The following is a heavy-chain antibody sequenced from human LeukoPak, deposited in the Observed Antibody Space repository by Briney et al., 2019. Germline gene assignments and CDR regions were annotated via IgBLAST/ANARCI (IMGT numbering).Heavy chain of an antibody. D-gene: IGHD3-3*01. CDR3: ARDQYYDFWSGYYRTYYYYYYMDV. Sequence: ASVKVSCKVSGYTLTELSMHWVRQAPGKGLEWMGGFDPEDGETIYAQKFQGRVTMTEDTSTDTAYMELSRLRSDDTAVYYCARDQYYDFWSGYYRTYYYYYYMDVWGKGTTVTVSS. CDR1: GYTLTELS. V-gene: IGHV1-24*01. CDR2: FDPEDGET. J-gene: IGHJ6*03.